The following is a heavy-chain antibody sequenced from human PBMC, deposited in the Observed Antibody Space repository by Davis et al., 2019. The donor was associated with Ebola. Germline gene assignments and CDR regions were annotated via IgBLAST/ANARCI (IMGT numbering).Heavy chain of an antibody. V-gene: IGHV3-23*01. J-gene: IGHJ4*02. CDR1: GFTFSSYA. CDR3: ARDLRYYYDSSGYYSEYYFDY. Sequence: GESLKISCAASGFTFSSYAMSWVRQAPGKGLEWVSAISGSGGSTYYADSVKGRFTISRDNSKNTLYLQMNSLRPEDTAVYYCARDLRYYYDSSGYYSEYYFDYWGQGTLVTVSS. CDR2: ISGSGGST. D-gene: IGHD3-22*01.